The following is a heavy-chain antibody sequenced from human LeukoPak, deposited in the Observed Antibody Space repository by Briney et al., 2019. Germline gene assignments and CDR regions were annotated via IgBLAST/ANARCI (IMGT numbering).Heavy chain of an antibody. Sequence: PGGSLRLSCAASGFIYSHYGMHWVRQAPGKGLEWVAVIWSDGTNRFYAGSVKGRFTISRDNSQNTLFLQMNSLRAEDTAVYYCVRDAQRGFDYSNSLAYWGHGTLVTVSS. CDR1: GFIYSHYG. CDR2: IWSDGTNR. V-gene: IGHV3-33*01. CDR3: VRDAQRGFDYSNSLAY. D-gene: IGHD4-11*01. J-gene: IGHJ4*01.